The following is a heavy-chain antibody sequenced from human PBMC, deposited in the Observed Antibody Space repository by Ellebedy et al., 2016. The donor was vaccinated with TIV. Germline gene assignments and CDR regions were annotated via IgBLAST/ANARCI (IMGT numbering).Heavy chain of an antibody. CDR2: VNTDGSST. CDR3: ACWAGQDRFQEPFDY. CDR1: GCTSSNYW. D-gene: IGHD1-14*01. J-gene: IGHJ4*02. V-gene: IGHV3-74*01. Sequence: GESLKISCAASGCTSSNYWMHWVRQAPGKGRVWVSRVNTDGSSTSYADSVKGRFTISRDNARNTLYLQMNNLRVEDKAVYCCACWAGQDRFQEPFDYWGQGTLVIVSS.